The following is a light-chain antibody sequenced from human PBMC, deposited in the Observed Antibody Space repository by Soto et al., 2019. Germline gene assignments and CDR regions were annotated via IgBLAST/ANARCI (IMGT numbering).Light chain of an antibody. CDR2: SAS. J-gene: IGKJ1*01. CDR1: QGISSN. Sequence: AIRMTQSPSSLSASTGDRVSITCRASQGISSNLAWYQQKPGNAPDLLIYSASTLQSGVPSRFNGSGSGTEFTLTISSLQPEDFATYYCLQYNTYSQTFGQGTKVDIK. CDR3: LQYNTYSQT. V-gene: IGKV1-8*01.